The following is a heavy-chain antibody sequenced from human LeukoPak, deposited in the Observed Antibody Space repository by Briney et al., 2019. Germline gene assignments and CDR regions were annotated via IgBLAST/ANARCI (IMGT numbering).Heavy chain of an antibody. CDR1: GFPLSSQS. CDR2: IDLNGNNI. CDR3: VRGLTSSADRYFQR. D-gene: IGHD3-22*01. J-gene: IGHJ1*01. V-gene: IGHV3-21*01. Sequence: GGCLRLCCAVYGFPLSSQSMESGRQTPGKGLEWDSSIDLNGNNINYADSVKDLFTRARDNRKTSLYLQIIRLRAQDTAIYDFVRGLTSSADRYFQRWGKGALVIVST.